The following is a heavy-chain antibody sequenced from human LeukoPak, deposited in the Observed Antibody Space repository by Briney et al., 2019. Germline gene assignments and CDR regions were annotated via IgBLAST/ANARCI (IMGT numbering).Heavy chain of an antibody. CDR1: GFTFSSYE. CDR3: ARDTVGSGYDFWSGYYPFDY. CDR2: ISSSGSTI. Sequence: GGSLRLSCAASGFTFSSYEMNWVRQAPGKGLEWASYISSSGSTIYYADSVKGRFTISRDNAKNSLYLQMNSLRAEDTAVYYCARDTVGSGYDFWSGYYPFDYWGQGTLVTVSS. J-gene: IGHJ4*02. D-gene: IGHD3-3*01. V-gene: IGHV3-48*03.